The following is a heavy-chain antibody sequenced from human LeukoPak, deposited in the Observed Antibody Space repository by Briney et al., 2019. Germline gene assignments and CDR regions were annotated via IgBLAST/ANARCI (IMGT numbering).Heavy chain of an antibody. J-gene: IGHJ4*02. CDR3: ARDPYSNFGRYFDC. CDR1: RFTFSTYA. Sequence: PGGSLRLSCAASRFTFSTYAMSWVRQAPGKGLEWVSTFSGSGGRTYYADSVKGRFTISRDNSKNTLYLQMNSLRAEDTAVYYCARDPYSNFGRYFDCWGQGTLVTVSS. D-gene: IGHD4-11*01. V-gene: IGHV3-23*01. CDR2: FSGSGGRT.